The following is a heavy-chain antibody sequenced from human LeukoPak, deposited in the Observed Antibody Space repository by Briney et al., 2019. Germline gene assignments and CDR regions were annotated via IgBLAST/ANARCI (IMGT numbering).Heavy chain of an antibody. CDR3: ARDVPRAIAAPDPPFDY. Sequence: ASGKVSCKASGYTFTGYYMHWVRQAPGQELEWMGWINPNSGGTNYAQKLQGRVTMTTDTSTSTAYMELRSLRSDDTAVYYCARDVPRAIAAPDPPFDYWGQGTLVTVSS. J-gene: IGHJ4*02. D-gene: IGHD6-6*01. CDR1: GYTFTGYY. CDR2: INPNSGGT. V-gene: IGHV1-2*02.